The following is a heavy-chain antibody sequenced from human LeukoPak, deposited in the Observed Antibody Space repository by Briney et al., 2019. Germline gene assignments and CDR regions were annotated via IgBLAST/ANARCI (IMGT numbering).Heavy chain of an antibody. D-gene: IGHD6-13*01. CDR1: GGSYSRVDSY. CDR2: FYYSEST. Sequence: SQTQSLPYTISGGSYSRVDSYWRWIPQPTGKGLGWIGYFYYSESTYYNPSLKSRVTISVDTSKNQFSLKLSSVTAADTAVYYCARAYGSWYYFDCWGQGTLVTVSS. V-gene: IGHV4-30-4*01. J-gene: IGHJ4*02. CDR3: ARAYGSWYYFDC.